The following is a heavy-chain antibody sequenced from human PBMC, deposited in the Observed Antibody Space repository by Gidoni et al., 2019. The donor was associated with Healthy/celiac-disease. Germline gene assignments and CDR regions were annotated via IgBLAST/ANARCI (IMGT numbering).Heavy chain of an antibody. V-gene: IGHV5-51*01. CDR3: ARRGAVAGIGVYYYYGMDV. Sequence: EVQLVQSGAEVKKPGESLKISCKGSGYSFTSYWIGWVRQMPGKGLEWMGVIYPGDSDTRYSPSFQGQVTISADKSISTAYLQWSSLKASDTAMYYCARRGAVAGIGVYYYYGMDVWGQGTTVTVSS. CDR1: GYSFTSYW. D-gene: IGHD6-19*01. CDR2: IYPGDSDT. J-gene: IGHJ6*02.